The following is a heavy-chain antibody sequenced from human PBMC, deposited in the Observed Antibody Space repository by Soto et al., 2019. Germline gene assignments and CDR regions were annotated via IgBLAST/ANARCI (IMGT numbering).Heavy chain of an antibody. Sequence: SETLSLTCTVSGGSIISYYWSWIRQPAGKGLEWIGRIYTSGSTNYNPSLKSRVTMSVDTSKNQFSLKLSSVTAADTAVYYCARDAEMATINGYFDYWGQGTLVTVSS. CDR1: GGSIISYY. V-gene: IGHV4-4*07. CDR3: ARDAEMATINGYFDY. J-gene: IGHJ4*02. CDR2: IYTSGST. D-gene: IGHD5-12*01.